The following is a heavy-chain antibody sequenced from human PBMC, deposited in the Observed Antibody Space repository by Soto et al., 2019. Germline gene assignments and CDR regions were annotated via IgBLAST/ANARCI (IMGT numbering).Heavy chain of an antibody. CDR2: INWNGVNT. V-gene: IGHV3-20*04. D-gene: IGHD1-1*01. CDR1: GVNIDDYG. J-gene: IGHJ6*02. CDR3: ARANLGYNWNDVYYYGMDV. Sequence: RDSCGASGVNIDDYGMSWVIKAPGKGLDWVSGINWNGVNTDYADSVRGRFTISRDTAKNSLYLQMNSLRAEDTALYYCARANLGYNWNDVYYYGMDVWGQGTTVTVSS.